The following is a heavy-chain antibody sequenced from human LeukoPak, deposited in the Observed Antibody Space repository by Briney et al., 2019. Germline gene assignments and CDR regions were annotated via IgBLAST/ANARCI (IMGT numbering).Heavy chain of an antibody. CDR3: AKGPIAAAEIDY. CDR2: ISGSGGST. CDR1: GFTFSSYA. D-gene: IGHD6-13*01. V-gene: IGHV3-23*01. Sequence: GGSLRLSCAASGFTFSSYAMSWVRQAPGKGLEWVSAISGSGGSTYYADSVEGRFTISRGNSKNTLYLQMNSLRAEDTAVYYCAKGPIAAAEIDYWGQGTLVTVSS. J-gene: IGHJ4*02.